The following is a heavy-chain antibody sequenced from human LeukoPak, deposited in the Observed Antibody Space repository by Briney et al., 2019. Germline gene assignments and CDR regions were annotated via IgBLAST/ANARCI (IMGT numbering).Heavy chain of an antibody. J-gene: IGHJ4*02. CDR3: AKDQGIAVAATGYFDY. CDR2: ISSTSSTI. Sequence: GGSLRLSCAASGFTFSTYSMNWVRQTPGKGLEWVSYISSTSSTILYADSVKGRLTISRDNAKNTLYLQMNSLRAEDTAVYYCAKDQGIAVAATGYFDYWGQGTLVTVSS. D-gene: IGHD6-19*01. CDR1: GFTFSTYS. V-gene: IGHV3-48*04.